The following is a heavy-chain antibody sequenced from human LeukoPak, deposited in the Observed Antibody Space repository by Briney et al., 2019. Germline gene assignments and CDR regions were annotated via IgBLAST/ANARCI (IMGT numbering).Heavy chain of an antibody. Sequence: SGTLSLTCAVSGGSISSSNRWSWVRQPPGKGLEWIGEIYHSGSTNYNPSLKSRVTISVDKSKNQFSLKLSSVTAADTAVYYCASIMTTVTQADYWGQGTLVTVSS. CDR2: IYHSGST. J-gene: IGHJ4*02. D-gene: IGHD4-17*01. CDR1: GGSISSSNR. V-gene: IGHV4-4*02. CDR3: ASIMTTVTQADY.